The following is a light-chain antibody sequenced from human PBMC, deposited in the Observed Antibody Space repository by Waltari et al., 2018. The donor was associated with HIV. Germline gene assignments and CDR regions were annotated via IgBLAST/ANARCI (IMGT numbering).Light chain of an antibody. CDR1: QSISSW. Sequence: DIQMTQSPSTLSASVGDRVTITCRVSQSISSWLAWYQQKPGKAPKLLIYKASSLDSGVPSRFSGSGSGTEFTLTISSLQPDDFATYYCQQYSTYPAFGQGTKVEIK. V-gene: IGKV1-5*03. CDR3: QQYSTYPA. CDR2: KAS. J-gene: IGKJ1*01.